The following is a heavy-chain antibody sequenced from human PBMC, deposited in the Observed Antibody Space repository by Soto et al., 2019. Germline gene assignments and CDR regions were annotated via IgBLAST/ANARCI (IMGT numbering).Heavy chain of an antibody. CDR1: GGSISSGGYY. D-gene: IGHD2-8*02. V-gene: IGHV4-31*03. Sequence: PSETLSLTSTVSGGSISSGGYYWSWIRQHPGKGLEWIGYIYYSGSTYYNPSLKSRVTISVDTSKNQFSLKLTSVTAADTAVYYCARDKITGLFDYWGQGTLVTVSS. CDR2: IYYSGST. CDR3: ARDKITGLFDY. J-gene: IGHJ4*02.